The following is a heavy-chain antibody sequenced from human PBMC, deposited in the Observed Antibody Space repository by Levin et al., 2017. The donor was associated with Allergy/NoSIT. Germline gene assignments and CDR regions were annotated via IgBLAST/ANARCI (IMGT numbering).Heavy chain of an antibody. D-gene: IGHD2-15*01. V-gene: IGHV4-59*08. CDR2: IYYTGDT. CDR1: GGSITNYY. Sequence: SETLSLTCTVSGGSITNYYWSWIRQPPGKGLEWIAYIYYTGDTNHNPSLKSRVTISVDTSKNQFSLKLISVTAADTAVYYCARQPPATAAFDIWGQGTMVTVS. CDR3: ARQPPATAAFDI. J-gene: IGHJ3*02.